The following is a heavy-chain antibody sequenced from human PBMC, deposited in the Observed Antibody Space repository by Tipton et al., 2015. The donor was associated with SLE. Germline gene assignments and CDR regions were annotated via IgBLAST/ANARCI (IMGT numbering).Heavy chain of an antibody. CDR2: ISYSETT. J-gene: IGHJ4*02. Sequence: TLSLTCTVSGGSISSHYWRWIRQPPGKGLEWIGYISYSETTNYNPSLKSRVTISVDTSKNQFSLKLRSVTAADTAVYYCAGAWQGYCSGGTCYVLDYWGQGTLVTVSS. CDR3: AGAWQGYCSGGTCYVLDY. CDR1: GGSISSHY. V-gene: IGHV4-59*11. D-gene: IGHD2-15*01.